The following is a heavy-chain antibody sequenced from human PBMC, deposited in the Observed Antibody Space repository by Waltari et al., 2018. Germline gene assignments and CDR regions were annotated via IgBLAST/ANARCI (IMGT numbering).Heavy chain of an antibody. J-gene: IGHJ4*02. Sequence: QLQLQESGPGLVKPSETLSFTCTVSGGSISSSSYYWGWIRQPQGKGLEGIGSIYYSRSTYYNPSLKSRVPISVDTSKNQFSLKLSSVTAADTAVYYCATKRESRASGFDYWGQGTLVTVSS. D-gene: IGHD1-26*01. CDR3: ATKRESRASGFDY. CDR1: GGSISSSSYY. V-gene: IGHV4-39*01. CDR2: IYYSRST.